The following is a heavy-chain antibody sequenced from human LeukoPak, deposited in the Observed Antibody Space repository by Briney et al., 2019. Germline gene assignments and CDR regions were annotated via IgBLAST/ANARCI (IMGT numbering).Heavy chain of an antibody. J-gene: IGHJ4*02. CDR1: GGTFSGYY. CDR2: INLSGST. CDR3: ARASSGWKGGYFVS. V-gene: IGHV4-34*01. Sequence: PSGTLSLTCAVYGGTFSGYYWSWIRQPPGKGLEWVGGINLSGSTNYNPSLKSRVTISLDTSKNQFSLKLSSVTAADTAVHYCARASSGWKGGYFVSRGEGTLVTVSS. D-gene: IGHD6-19*01.